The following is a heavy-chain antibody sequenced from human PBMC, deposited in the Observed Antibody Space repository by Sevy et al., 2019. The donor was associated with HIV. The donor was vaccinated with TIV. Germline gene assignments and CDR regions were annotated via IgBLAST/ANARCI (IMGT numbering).Heavy chain of an antibody. Sequence: WGSLRLSSAASGFIFTTYWMSWVRQAPGKGLEWVATIKHDGSEKYYVDSVKGRFTISRDNAKNSVYLQMNSLRVEDSAVYYCAGMSSGWAPFDYWGQGTLVTVSS. D-gene: IGHD6-19*01. CDR1: GFIFTTYW. CDR2: IKHDGSEK. CDR3: AGMSSGWAPFDY. V-gene: IGHV3-7*01. J-gene: IGHJ4*02.